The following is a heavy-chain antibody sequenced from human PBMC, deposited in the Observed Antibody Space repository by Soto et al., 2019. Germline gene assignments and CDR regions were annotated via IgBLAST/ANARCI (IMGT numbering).Heavy chain of an antibody. V-gene: IGHV1-69*01. Sequence: QVQLVQSGAEVKKPGSSVKVSCKASGGTFSSYAISWVRQAPGQGLEWMGGIIPIFGTANYAQKFRGRVTITADESTSTAYMELSSPRSEDTAVYYCARSVDYYDSSGYGDYYYYYGMDVWGQGTTVTVSS. CDR1: GGTFSSYA. D-gene: IGHD3-22*01. CDR3: ARSVDYYDSSGYGDYYYYYGMDV. J-gene: IGHJ6*02. CDR2: IIPIFGTA.